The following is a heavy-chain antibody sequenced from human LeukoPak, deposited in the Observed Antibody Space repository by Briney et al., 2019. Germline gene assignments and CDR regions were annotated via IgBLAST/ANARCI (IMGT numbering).Heavy chain of an antibody. CDR1: GFTFSSYA. CDR3: AREGGSWGAYYFDY. Sequence: GGSLRLSCAASGFTFSSYAMHWVRQAPGKGLEWVAVISYDGSNKYYADSVKGRFTISRDNSKNTLYLQMNSLRAEDTAVYYCAREGGSWGAYYFDYWGQGTLVTVSS. J-gene: IGHJ4*02. V-gene: IGHV3-30-3*01. D-gene: IGHD1-26*01. CDR2: ISYDGSNK.